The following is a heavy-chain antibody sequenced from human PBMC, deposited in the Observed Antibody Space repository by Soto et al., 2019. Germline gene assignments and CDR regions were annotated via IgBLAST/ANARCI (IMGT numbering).Heavy chain of an antibody. D-gene: IGHD1-26*01. J-gene: IGHJ3*01. Sequence: LVQSGAEVKKPGASMKVSCTASGYSFDSFGISWVRQAPGQGLEWMGRVNAHNHITKYAQKFQGRVTITRDTSTSTDYMEVRSLRSDDTAVYYCARDSRVGANSDACDVWCQGTMVTVSS. CDR3: ARDSRVGANSDACDV. V-gene: IGHV1-18*01. CDR1: GYSFDSFG. CDR2: VNAHNHIT.